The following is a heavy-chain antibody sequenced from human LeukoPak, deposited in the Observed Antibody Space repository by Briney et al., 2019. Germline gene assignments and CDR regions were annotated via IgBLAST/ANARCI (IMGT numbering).Heavy chain of an antibody. CDR3: ARHLAYYGSGSHSPVDY. J-gene: IGHJ4*02. Sequence: SETLPLTCTVSGGSISSYDWSWIRQLPGKGLEWIGYIYYSGSTNYNPSLKSRVTISVDTSKNQFSLKLSSVTAADTAVYYCARHLAYYGSGSHSPVDYWGQGTLVTVSS. CDR1: GGSISSYD. D-gene: IGHD3-10*01. V-gene: IGHV4-59*08. CDR2: IYYSGST.